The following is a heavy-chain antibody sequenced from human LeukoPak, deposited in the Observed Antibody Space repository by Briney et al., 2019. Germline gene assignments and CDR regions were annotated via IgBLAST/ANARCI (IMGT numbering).Heavy chain of an antibody. J-gene: IGHJ4*02. Sequence: GGSLRLSCAASGFTFSSYSMNWVRQAPGKGLEWVSSISSSSYIYYADSVKGRFTISRDNAKNSLYLQMNSLRAKDTAVYYCARDPNLTGYRRLPEGFDYWGQGTLVTVSS. V-gene: IGHV3-21*01. CDR1: GFTFSSYS. CDR2: ISSSSYI. CDR3: ARDPNLTGYRRLPEGFDY. D-gene: IGHD3-9*01.